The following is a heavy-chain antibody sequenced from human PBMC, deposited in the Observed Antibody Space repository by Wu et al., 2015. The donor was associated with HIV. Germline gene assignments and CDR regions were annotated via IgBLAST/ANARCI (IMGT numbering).Heavy chain of an antibody. CDR1: GNTITGHY. CDR3: ARDSERYNWNDKKLES. V-gene: IGHV1-2*02. J-gene: IGHJ4*02. Sequence: QVQLVQSGAEVKKPGASVKVSCKASGNTITGHYINWVRQAPGQGLEWMGWINPNSGGTSYAQKFQDRVTMTRDTSIYTTYMELSRLRSDDTAIYYCARDSERYNWNDKKLESWGQGTLVTVSS. D-gene: IGHD1-20*01. CDR2: INPNSGGT.